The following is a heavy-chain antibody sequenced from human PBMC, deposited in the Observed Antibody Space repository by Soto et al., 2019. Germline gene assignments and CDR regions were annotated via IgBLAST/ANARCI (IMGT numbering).Heavy chain of an antibody. CDR2: IYYSGST. J-gene: IGHJ4*02. V-gene: IGHV4-39*01. CDR1: GGSISSSSYY. CDR3: ARHTGDIVVVPAGPLTTFDY. D-gene: IGHD2-2*01. Sequence: SETLSLTCTVSGGSISSSSYYWGWIRQPPGKGLEWIGSIYYSGSTYYNPSLKSRVTISVDTSKNQFSLKLSSVTAADTAVYYCARHTGDIVVVPAGPLTTFDYWGQGTLVTVSS.